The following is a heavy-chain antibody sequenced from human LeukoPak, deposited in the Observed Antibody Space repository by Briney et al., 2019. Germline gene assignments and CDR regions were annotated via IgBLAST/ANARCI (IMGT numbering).Heavy chain of an antibody. D-gene: IGHD1-1*01. CDR1: GGSISSYY. CDR3: ARDRTTSTRGAFDI. CDR2: IYYSGST. J-gene: IGHJ3*02. Sequence: SETLSLTCTVSGGSISSYYWSWIRQPPGKGLEWIGYIYYSGSTNYNPSLKSRLTMSVDTSKNQFSLKLTSVTAADTAVYYCARDRTTSTRGAFDIWGQGTMVIVSS. V-gene: IGHV4-59*01.